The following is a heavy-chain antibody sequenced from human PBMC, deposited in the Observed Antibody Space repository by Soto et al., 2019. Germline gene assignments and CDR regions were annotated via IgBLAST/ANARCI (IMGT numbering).Heavy chain of an antibody. D-gene: IGHD3-9*01. Sequence: GGSLRLSCAASGFTFSSYAMSWVRQAPGKGLEWVSAISGSGGSTYYADSVKGRFTISRDNSKNTLYLQMNSLRAEDTAVYYCANGFTNYDILTGYSPYAPFDPWGQGTLVTVSS. J-gene: IGHJ5*02. CDR2: ISGSGGST. CDR3: ANGFTNYDILTGYSPYAPFDP. V-gene: IGHV3-23*01. CDR1: GFTFSSYA.